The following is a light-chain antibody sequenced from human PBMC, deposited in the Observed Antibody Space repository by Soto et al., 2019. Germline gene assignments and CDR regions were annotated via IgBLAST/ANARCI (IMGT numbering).Light chain of an antibody. CDR2: LAS. CDR3: HQRQSWPRT. J-gene: IGKJ1*01. Sequence: IVLTQSPATRSSFXGDRVTLCCRDSNAVNTRLASYQHKPGXAPRLLXYLASNRAAGVPARFSGSGSGTDFTLTISDVEPEDFAVYYCHQRQSWPRTFGQGTKVDIK. V-gene: IGKV3-11*01. CDR1: NAVNTR.